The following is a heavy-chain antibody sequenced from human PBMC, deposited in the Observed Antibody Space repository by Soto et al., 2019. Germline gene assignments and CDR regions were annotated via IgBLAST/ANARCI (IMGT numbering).Heavy chain of an antibody. V-gene: IGHV4-39*01. CDR2: IYYSGST. J-gene: IGHJ3*02. CDR1: GGSISSSSYY. D-gene: IGHD2-2*03. Sequence: QLQLQESGPGLVKPSETLSLTCTVSGGSISSSSYYWGWIRQPPGKGLEWIGSIYYSGSTYYNPSLKSRVTISVDTSKNQFSLKLSSVTAADTAVYYCARTLDIVVVYDAFDIWGQGTMVTVSS. CDR3: ARTLDIVVVYDAFDI.